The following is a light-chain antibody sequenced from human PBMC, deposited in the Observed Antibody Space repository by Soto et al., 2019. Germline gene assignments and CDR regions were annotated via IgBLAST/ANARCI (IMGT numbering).Light chain of an antibody. CDR1: QSVSSN. CDR2: GAS. V-gene: IGKV3-15*01. J-gene: IGKJ2*01. Sequence: EIVMTQSPATLSVSPGERATLSCRASQSVSSNLAWYQQKPGQAPRLLIYGASTRATGIPARFSGSGSGTESTLTISSMKYNHFAVYFCQQYNHWPYTFGQGTKLEIK. CDR3: QQYNHWPYT.